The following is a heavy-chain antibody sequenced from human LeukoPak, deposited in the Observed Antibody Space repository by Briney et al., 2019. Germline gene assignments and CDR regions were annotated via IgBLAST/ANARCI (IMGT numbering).Heavy chain of an antibody. D-gene: IGHD6-19*01. CDR2: ISYSGST. V-gene: IGHV4-59*08. CDR3: ATYEGAVAGYFDY. J-gene: IGHJ4*02. Sequence: SETLSLTCTVSGDSIRSYYWSWIRQPPGKGLEWIGCISYSGSTHYNPSLKSRLSISVDTSKNQFSLKMNSVTAAVTAVYYCATYEGAVAGYFDYWGQGTLVTVSS. CDR1: GDSIRSYY.